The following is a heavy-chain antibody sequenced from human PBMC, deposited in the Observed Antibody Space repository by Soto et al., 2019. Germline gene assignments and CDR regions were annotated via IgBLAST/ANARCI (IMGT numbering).Heavy chain of an antibody. D-gene: IGHD4-17*01. J-gene: IGHJ4*02. CDR1: GYTFAAYY. V-gene: IGHV1-2*02. CDR2: INPTSGGT. CDR3: ARNRDYGDYWGYVFDS. Sequence: QVQLVQSGAEVKKPGASVKVSCKTSGYTFAAYYIHWIRQAPGQGLEWMGWINPTSGGTGYAQNSKDSVTMTREPSISTAYIELRRVNSGDTAVCYCARNRDYGDYWGYVFDSWGQGTPVTVSS.